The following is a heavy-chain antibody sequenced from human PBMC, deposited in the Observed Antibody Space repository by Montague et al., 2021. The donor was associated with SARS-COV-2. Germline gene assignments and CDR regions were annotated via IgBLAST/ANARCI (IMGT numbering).Heavy chain of an antibody. CDR2: IYYSGST. Sequence: SETLSLTCTVSGGSISNYYWSWIRQPPGRGLEWIGYIYYSGSTDYSPSLKSRVTISLDISKNQFSLKVTSVTAADTAVYYCARRGGYYNYGLDVWGPGTTVTVSS. D-gene: IGHD3-22*01. V-gene: IGHV4-59*01. CDR1: GGSISNYY. CDR3: ARRGGYYNYGLDV. J-gene: IGHJ6*02.